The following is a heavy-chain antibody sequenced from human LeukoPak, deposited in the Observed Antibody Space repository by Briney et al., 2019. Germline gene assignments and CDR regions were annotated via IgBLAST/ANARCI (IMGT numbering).Heavy chain of an antibody. J-gene: IGHJ4*02. V-gene: IGHV1-8*01. Sequence: ASVKVSCKASGYTFTSYDINWVRQATGQGLEWMGWMNPNSGNTGYAQKFQGRVTITRNTSISTAYMELSSLRSEDTAVYYCARGSVPPEAAAGTEFDYWGQGTLVTVSS. CDR3: ARGSVPPEAAAGTEFDY. CDR1: GYTFTSYD. D-gene: IGHD6-13*01. CDR2: MNPNSGNT.